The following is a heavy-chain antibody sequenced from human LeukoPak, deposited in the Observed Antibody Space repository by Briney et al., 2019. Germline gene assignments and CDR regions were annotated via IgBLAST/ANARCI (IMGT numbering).Heavy chain of an antibody. V-gene: IGHV3-74*01. CDR2: INSDGSST. CDR1: GFTFSSYW. CDR3: ARDLPWVANYYDTPLDY. D-gene: IGHD3-22*01. J-gene: IGHJ4*02. Sequence: GGSLRLSCAASGFTFSSYWMHWVRQAPGKGVVWVSRINSDGSSTSYADSVKGRFTISRDNAKNSLYLQMNSLRAEDTAVYYCARDLPWVANYYDTPLDYWGQGTLVTVSS.